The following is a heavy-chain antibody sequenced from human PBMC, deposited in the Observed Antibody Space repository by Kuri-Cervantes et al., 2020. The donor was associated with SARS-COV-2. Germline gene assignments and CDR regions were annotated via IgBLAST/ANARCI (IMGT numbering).Heavy chain of an antibody. V-gene: IGHV1-69*13. CDR1: GGTFSSYA. J-gene: IGHJ3*02. CDR3: ATTNDSILLGFDAFDI. Sequence: SVKVSCKASGGTFSSYAISWVRQAPGQGLEWMGGIIPIFGTANYAQKFQGRVTITADESTSTAYMELSSLRSEDTAVYYCATTNDSILLGFDAFDIWGQGTRGTVSS. CDR2: IIPIFGTA. D-gene: IGHD3-22*01.